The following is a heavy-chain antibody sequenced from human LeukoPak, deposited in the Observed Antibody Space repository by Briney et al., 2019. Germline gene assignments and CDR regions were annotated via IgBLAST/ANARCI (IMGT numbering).Heavy chain of an antibody. D-gene: IGHD6-13*01. J-gene: IGHJ5*02. CDR3: AKGYSSSWFDP. Sequence: GGSLGLSCAASGFTFSSYAMSWVRQAPGKGLEWVSAISGSGGSTYYADPVKGRFTISRDNSKNTLYLQMNSLRAEDTAVYYCAKGYSSSWFDPWGQGTLVTVSS. CDR2: ISGSGGST. V-gene: IGHV3-23*01. CDR1: GFTFSSYA.